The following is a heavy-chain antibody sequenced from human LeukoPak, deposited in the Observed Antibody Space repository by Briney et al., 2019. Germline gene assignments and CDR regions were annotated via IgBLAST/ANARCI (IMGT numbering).Heavy chain of an antibody. J-gene: IGHJ4*02. Sequence: GTLSLTCAVSGGSISSSNWWSWVRQAPGKGLEWVSGITGSAGSTHYADSVKGRFTISRDNTKNTLYLQMNSLRAEDTAIYYCAKSSYYDSSGYYREYYFDYWGQGTLVTVSS. CDR3: AKSSYYDSSGYYREYYFDY. V-gene: IGHV3-23*01. CDR1: GGSISSSN. D-gene: IGHD3-22*01. CDR2: ITGSAGST.